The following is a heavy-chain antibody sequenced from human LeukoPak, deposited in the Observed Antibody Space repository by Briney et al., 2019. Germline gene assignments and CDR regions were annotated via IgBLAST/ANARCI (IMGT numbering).Heavy chain of an antibody. D-gene: IGHD6-13*01. CDR2: IKSKTDGGTT. V-gene: IGHV3-15*01. J-gene: IGHJ6*02. Sequence: PGGSLRLSCAASGLTVSRNYRSWVRQAPGKGLEWVGRIKSKTDGGTTDYAEPVKGRFTISRDDSKNTLYLQMHSLKTEDTAVYYCTAAGIAWYYYYAMDVWGQGTTVTVSS. CDR1: GLTVSRNY. CDR3: TAAGIAWYYYYAMDV.